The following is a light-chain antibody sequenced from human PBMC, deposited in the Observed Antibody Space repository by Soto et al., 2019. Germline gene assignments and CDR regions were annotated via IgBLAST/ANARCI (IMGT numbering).Light chain of an antibody. CDR2: TAS. J-gene: IGKJ4*01. V-gene: IGKV1-9*01. CDR1: QGVNSY. CDR3: KQLSTYPLT. Sequence: DIQLTQSPSFLSASLGDRVTVTCRASQGVNSYVAWYQQKPGKAPPLLIYTASTLQSGVPSRFSGSGSGTEFTLRITSLQPEDFAAYYCKQLSTYPLTFGGRIKLEIK.